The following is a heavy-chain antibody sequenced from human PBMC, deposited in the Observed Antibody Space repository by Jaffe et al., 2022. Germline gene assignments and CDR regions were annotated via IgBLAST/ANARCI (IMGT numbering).Heavy chain of an antibody. CDR2: INAGNGNT. D-gene: IGHD3-3*01. CDR3: ARDKSDDFWSGYYPDYYYYYMDV. Sequence: QVQLVQSGAEVKKPGASVKVSCKASGYTFTSYAMHWVRQAPGQRLEWMGWINAGNGNTKYSQKFQGRVTITRDTSASTAYMELSSLRSEDTAVYYCARDKSDDFWSGYYPDYYYYYMDVWGKGTTVTVSS. V-gene: IGHV1-3*01. J-gene: IGHJ6*03. CDR1: GYTFTSYA.